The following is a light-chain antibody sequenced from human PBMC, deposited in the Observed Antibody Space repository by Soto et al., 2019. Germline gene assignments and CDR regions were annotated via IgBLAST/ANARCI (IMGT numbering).Light chain of an antibody. Sequence: MQLTQAASCLPVFVGGRDTITCLASQDIANFLAWYQQKPGKVPKLLIYAASTLQSGVPSRFSGSGSGTDFTLTIISLQPEDVATYYCQKCKVAPFTFGGGTKLDIK. CDR3: QKCKVAPFT. V-gene: IGKV1-27*01. CDR1: QDIANF. CDR2: AAS. J-gene: IGKJ4*01.